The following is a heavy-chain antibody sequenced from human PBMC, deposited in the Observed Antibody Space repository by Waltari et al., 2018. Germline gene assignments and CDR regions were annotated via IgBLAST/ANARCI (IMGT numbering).Heavy chain of an antibody. J-gene: IGHJ6*03. CDR3: ARGGVTFELTYYYMDV. Sequence: QVQLQESGPGLVKPSETLSLTCTVSGGSTSSYYWSWIRPPAGKGLEWIGRIYTSGSTNYNPSLKSRVTMSVDTSKNQFSLKLSSVTAADTAVYYCARGGVTFELTYYYMDVWGKGTTVTVSS. D-gene: IGHD3-10*01. V-gene: IGHV4-4*07. CDR1: GGSTSSYY. CDR2: IYTSGST.